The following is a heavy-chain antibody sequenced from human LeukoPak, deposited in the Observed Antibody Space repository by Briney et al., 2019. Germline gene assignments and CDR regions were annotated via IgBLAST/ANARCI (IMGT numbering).Heavy chain of an antibody. J-gene: IGHJ4*02. V-gene: IGHV1-2*02. D-gene: IGHD3-22*01. CDR1: GYTFTSYY. CDR3: ARVYYYYDSSGILTLYFDY. CDR2: VNPTSGGT. Sequence: EASVKVSCKTSGYTFTSYYMHSVRQAPGQGLEWMGWVNPTSGGTNYAQKFQGRVTMTRDTSISTAYMELSRLRSDDTAVYYCARVYYYYDSSGILTLYFDYWGQGTLVTVSS.